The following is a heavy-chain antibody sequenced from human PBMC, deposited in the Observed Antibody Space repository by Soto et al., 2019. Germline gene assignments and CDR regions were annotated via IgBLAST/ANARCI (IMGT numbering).Heavy chain of an antibody. V-gene: IGHV1-18*01. CDR1: GYTFTSYG. J-gene: IGHJ3*02. D-gene: IGHD2-21*01. Sequence: ASVKVSCKASGYTFTSYGISWVRQAPGQGLEWMGWISAYNGNTNYAQKLQGRVTMTTDTSTSTAYMELSSLRSEDTAVYYCARGRPGEGAFDIWGQGTMVTVSS. CDR2: ISAYNGNT. CDR3: ARGRPGEGAFDI.